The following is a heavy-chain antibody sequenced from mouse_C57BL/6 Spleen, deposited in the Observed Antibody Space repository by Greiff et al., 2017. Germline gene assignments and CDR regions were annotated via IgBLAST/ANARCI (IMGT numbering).Heavy chain of an antibody. CDR2: ISYDGSN. V-gene: IGHV3-6*01. J-gene: IGHJ1*03. CDR3: ARESSNQRYFDV. Sequence: EVKLQEPGPGLVKPSQSLSLTCSVTGYSITSGYYWNWIRQFPGNKLEWMGYISYDGSNNYNQSLKNRISITRDTSKNQFFLKLNSVTTEDTATYYCARESSNQRYFDVWGTGTTVTVSS. CDR1: GYSITSGYY. D-gene: IGHD2-5*01.